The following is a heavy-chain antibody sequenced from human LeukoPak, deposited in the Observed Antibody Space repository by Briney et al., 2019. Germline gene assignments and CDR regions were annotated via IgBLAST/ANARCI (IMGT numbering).Heavy chain of an antibody. CDR3: ARGRGYYYMDV. V-gene: IGHV4-34*01. J-gene: IGHJ6*03. CDR1: GGSFSGYY. CDR2: INHSGST. Sequence: SETLSLTCAVYGGSFSGYYWSWIRQPPGKGLEWIGGINHSGSTNYNPSLKSRVTISVDTSKNQFSLKLSSVTAADTAVYYCARGRGYYYMDVWGKGTTVTVSS.